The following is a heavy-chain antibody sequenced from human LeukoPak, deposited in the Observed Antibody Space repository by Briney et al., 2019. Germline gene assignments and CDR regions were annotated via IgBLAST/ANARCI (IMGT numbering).Heavy chain of an antibody. D-gene: IGHD2-15*01. CDR2: ISDTGNT. CDR3: AKAPVTTCRGAFCYPFDY. Sequence: GGSLRLSCAASGFTFSSYGMSWVRQAPGKGLEWVSAISDTGNTYHADSVKGRFTISRDSSKNTLFLQMNRLRPEDAAVYYCAKAPVTTCRGAFCYPFDYWGQGTLVTVSS. J-gene: IGHJ4*02. V-gene: IGHV3-23*01. CDR1: GFTFSSYG.